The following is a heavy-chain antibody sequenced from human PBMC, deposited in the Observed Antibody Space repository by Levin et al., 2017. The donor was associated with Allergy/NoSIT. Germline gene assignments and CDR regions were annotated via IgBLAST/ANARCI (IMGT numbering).Heavy chain of an antibody. CDR1: GFTFSIFA. J-gene: IGHJ2*01. Sequence: LSLTCAASGFTFSIFAMHWVRQAPGKGLEWVAMISYDGRNEDFADSVKGRFSISRDNSKNTLYLQMDSLRSEDTAVYFCARDWDSGYEMRGDVNWFFDLWGRGSLVTVSS. V-gene: IGHV3-30*04. CDR2: ISYDGRNE. CDR3: ARDWDSGYEMRGDVNWFFDL. D-gene: IGHD5-12*01.